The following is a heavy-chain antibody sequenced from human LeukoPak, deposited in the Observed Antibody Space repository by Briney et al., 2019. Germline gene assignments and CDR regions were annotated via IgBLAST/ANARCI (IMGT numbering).Heavy chain of an antibody. CDR2: INPNSGGT. J-gene: IGHJ6*03. Sequence: ASVKVSCKASGYTFTGYYMHWVRQAPGQGLEWMGWINPNSGGTNYAQKFQGRVTMTRDTSISTAYMELSRLRSDDTAVYYCARGPGTVTRRYYYYYMDVWGKGTTVTVSS. D-gene: IGHD4-17*01. CDR3: ARGPGTVTRRYYYYYMDV. V-gene: IGHV1-2*02. CDR1: GYTFTGYY.